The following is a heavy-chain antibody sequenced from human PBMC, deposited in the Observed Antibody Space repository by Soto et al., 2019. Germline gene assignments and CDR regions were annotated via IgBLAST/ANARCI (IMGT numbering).Heavy chain of an antibody. J-gene: IGHJ6*02. D-gene: IGHD3-10*01. CDR1: GGSISSYY. V-gene: IGHV4-59*01. Sequence: SETLSLTCTVFGGSISSYYWSWIRQPPGKGLEWIGYIYYSGSTNYNPSLKSRVTISVDTTKNQFSLKLSSVTAADTAVYYCASLGGAGFGEPYYYYGMDVWGQGTTVTVSS. CDR2: IYYSGST. CDR3: ASLGGAGFGEPYYYYGMDV.